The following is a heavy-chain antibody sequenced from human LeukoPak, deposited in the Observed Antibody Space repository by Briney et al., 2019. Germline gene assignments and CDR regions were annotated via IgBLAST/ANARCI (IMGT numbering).Heavy chain of an antibody. CDR1: GFTFSDYY. CDR3: ANSRTFGPLSFDY. CDR2: ISSSGSTI. V-gene: IGHV3-11*04. D-gene: IGHD3/OR15-3a*01. Sequence: GGSLSLSCAASGFTFSDYYMSWIRQAPGQGLEWVSYISSSGSTIYYADPVKGRFAISRDNAKNSLYLQMNSLRAEDAAVYCCANSRTFGPLSFDYWGQGTLVTVSS. J-gene: IGHJ4*02.